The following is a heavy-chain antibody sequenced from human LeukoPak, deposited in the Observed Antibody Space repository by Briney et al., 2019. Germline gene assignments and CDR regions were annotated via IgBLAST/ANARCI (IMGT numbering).Heavy chain of an antibody. V-gene: IGHV4-59*01. J-gene: IGHJ4*02. CDR2: IYYSGST. CDR1: GGSISSYY. Sequence: SETLSLTCTVSGGSISSYYWSWIRQPPGKGLEWIGYIYYSGSTNYNPSLKSRVTISVDTSKNQFSLKLSSVTAADTAVYYCARERYMVEGYYFDYWGQGTLVTVSS. D-gene: IGHD3-10*01. CDR3: ARERYMVEGYYFDY.